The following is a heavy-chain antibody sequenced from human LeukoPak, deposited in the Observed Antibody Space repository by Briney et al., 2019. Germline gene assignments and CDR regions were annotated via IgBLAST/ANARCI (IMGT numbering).Heavy chain of an antibody. CDR3: ARTERFLEWLSPFDY. V-gene: IGHV4-39*01. CDR2: IYYSGST. D-gene: IGHD3-3*01. J-gene: IGHJ4*02. CDR1: GGSISSSSYY. Sequence: PSETLSLTCTVSGGSISSSSYYWGWIRQPPGKGLEWIGSIYYSGSTYYNPSLKSRVTISVDTSKNQFSLKLSSVTAADTAVYYCARTERFLEWLSPFDYWGQGTLVTVSS.